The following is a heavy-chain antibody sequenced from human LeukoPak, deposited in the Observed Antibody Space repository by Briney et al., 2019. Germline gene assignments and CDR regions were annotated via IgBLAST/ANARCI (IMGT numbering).Heavy chain of an antibody. J-gene: IGHJ6*02. CDR3: AKAGYGSGSYLRYYYYGMDV. D-gene: IGHD3-10*01. CDR2: IYWDDDK. V-gene: IGHV2-5*02. Sequence: ASGPTLVKPTQTLTLTCTLSGLSLNTAGVGVGWIRQPPGKALEWLALIYWDDDKRYNPSLKTWLTITKDTSKNQVVLTVTNMDPVDTATYYCAKAGYGSGSYLRYYYYGMDVWGQGTTVTVSS. CDR1: GLSLNTAGVG.